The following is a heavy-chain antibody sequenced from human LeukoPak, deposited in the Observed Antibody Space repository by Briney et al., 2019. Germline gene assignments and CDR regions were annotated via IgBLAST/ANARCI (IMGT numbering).Heavy chain of an antibody. CDR2: INPNSGGT. D-gene: IGHD3-10*01. CDR3: ARDRWFGELVQNV. J-gene: IGHJ4*02. Sequence: ASVKVSCKASGYTFTDNYMHWVRQAPGQGLEWMGWINPNSGGTNYAQKFQGRVTMTRDTSISTAYMELSRLKSDDTAVYYCARDRWFGELVQNVWGQGTLVAVSS. V-gene: IGHV1-2*02. CDR1: GYTFTDNY.